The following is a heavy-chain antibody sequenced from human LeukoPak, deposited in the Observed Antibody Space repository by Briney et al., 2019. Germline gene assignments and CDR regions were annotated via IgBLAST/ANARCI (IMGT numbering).Heavy chain of an antibody. CDR1: GFTFSSYG. D-gene: IGHD6-13*01. CDR3: ARARYSSSWPIPDY. CDR2: IWYDGSNK. J-gene: IGHJ4*02. V-gene: IGHV3-33*01. Sequence: GGSLRLSCAASGFTFSSYGMHWVRQAPGKGLEWVAVIWYDGSNKYYADPVKGRFTISRDNSKNTLYLQMNSLRAEDTAVYYCARARYSSSWPIPDYWGQGTLVTVSS.